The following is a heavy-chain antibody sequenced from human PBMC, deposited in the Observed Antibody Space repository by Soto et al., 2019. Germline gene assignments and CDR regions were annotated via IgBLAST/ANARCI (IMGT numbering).Heavy chain of an antibody. Sequence: PTEILSLTCTVSGGSISSYYWSWIRQPPGKGLEWIGYIYYSGSTNYNPSLKSRVTISVDTSKNKFSLKLSSVTAADTAVYYCARWGVGYCSSTSCSDYGMDVWGQGTTVTVSS. CDR1: GGSISSYY. CDR3: ARWGVGYCSSTSCSDYGMDV. J-gene: IGHJ6*02. V-gene: IGHV4-59*01. CDR2: IYYSGST. D-gene: IGHD2-2*01.